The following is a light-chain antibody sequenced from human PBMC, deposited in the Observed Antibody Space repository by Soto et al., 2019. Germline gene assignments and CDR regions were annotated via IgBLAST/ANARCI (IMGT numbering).Light chain of an antibody. Sequence: EIVMTQSPATLSVSPGERATLSCRGSQSVSSNLAWYQQKPGQAPRLLVYGASTRATGIPARFSGSGSGTEFTLTISSLQSQDFAVYYGQQYKNWPTVTFGQGTKVDIK. CDR3: QQYKNWPTVT. J-gene: IGKJ1*01. CDR1: QSVSSN. V-gene: IGKV3-15*01. CDR2: GAS.